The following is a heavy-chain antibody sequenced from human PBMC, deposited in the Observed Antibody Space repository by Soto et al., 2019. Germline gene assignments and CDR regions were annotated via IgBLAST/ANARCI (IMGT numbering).Heavy chain of an antibody. Sequence: GGSLRLSCAASGFTFSSYGMHWVRQAPGKGLEWVAVISYDGSNKYYADSVKGRFTISRDNSKNTLYLQMNSLRAEDTAVYYCAKDRDSRYGFDAFDIWGQGTMVTVSS. V-gene: IGHV3-30*18. CDR2: ISYDGSNK. CDR3: AKDRDSRYGFDAFDI. D-gene: IGHD3-22*01. J-gene: IGHJ3*02. CDR1: GFTFSSYG.